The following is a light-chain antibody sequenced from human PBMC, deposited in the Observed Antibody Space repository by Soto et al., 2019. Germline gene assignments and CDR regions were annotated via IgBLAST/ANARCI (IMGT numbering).Light chain of an antibody. Sequence: EILLTQSPGTLSWSPGERATLSCRASQSVSSSYLAWYQQKPGQAPRRLSYGASSRATGIPDRFSGSGSGTDFTLTISRLEPEDFAVYYCQKYGSSPITFGQGTRLEIK. V-gene: IGKV3-20*01. CDR3: QKYGSSPIT. CDR1: QSVSSSY. CDR2: GAS. J-gene: IGKJ5*01.